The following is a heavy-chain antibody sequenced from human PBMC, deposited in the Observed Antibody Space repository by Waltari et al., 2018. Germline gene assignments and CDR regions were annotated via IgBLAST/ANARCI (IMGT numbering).Heavy chain of an antibody. V-gene: IGHV4-38-2*02. J-gene: IGHJ4*02. Sequence: QLQLQESGPGLVKPSETLSLTCTVSGYSISSGYYWGWIRQPPGKGLEWIGSIYHSGSTYYNPSLKSRVTISVDTSKNQFSLKLSSVTAADTAVYYCARLGIEAGYYFDYWGQGTLVTVSS. D-gene: IGHD6-19*01. CDR1: GYSISSGYY. CDR2: IYHSGST. CDR3: ARLGIEAGYYFDY.